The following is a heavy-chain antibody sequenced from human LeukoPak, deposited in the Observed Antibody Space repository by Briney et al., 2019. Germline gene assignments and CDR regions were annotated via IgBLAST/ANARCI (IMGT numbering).Heavy chain of an antibody. J-gene: IGHJ4*02. CDR1: GFTFSSYW. Sequence: GGSLRLSCAASGFTFSSYWMSWVRQAPGKGLEWVANIKQDGSEKYYVDSVKGRFTISRDNAKNSLYLQMNCLRAEDTAVYYCARAGYCSSTSCYNYFDYWGQGTLVTVSS. CDR2: IKQDGSEK. V-gene: IGHV3-7*03. D-gene: IGHD2-2*02. CDR3: ARAGYCSSTSCYNYFDY.